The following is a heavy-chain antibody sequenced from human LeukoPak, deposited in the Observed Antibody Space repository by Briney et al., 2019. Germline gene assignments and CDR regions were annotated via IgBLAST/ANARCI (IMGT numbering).Heavy chain of an antibody. CDR1: GFTFTSYG. D-gene: IGHD2-2*01. CDR3: ARGGSSTYIDY. J-gene: IGHJ4*02. Sequence: GASVKVSCKTSGFTFTSYGFTWVRHAPGQGFEWMGWISAYNGNTNYAQKLQGRVTMTTDTSTSTVYMELRSLRSDDTAVYYCARGGSSTYIDYWGRGTLVTVSS. CDR2: ISAYNGNT. V-gene: IGHV1-18*01.